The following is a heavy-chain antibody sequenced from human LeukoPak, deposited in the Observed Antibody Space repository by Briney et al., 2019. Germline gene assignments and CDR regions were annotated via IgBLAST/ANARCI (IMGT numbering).Heavy chain of an antibody. D-gene: IGHD3-9*01. Sequence: SETLSLTCAVSGGSISSGGYSWSWIRQPPGKGLEWIGSIYHSGSTYYNASLKSRVTISVDRSKNQFSLKLSSVTAADTAVYYCANYDILTGFDYWGQETLVTVSS. V-gene: IGHV4-30-2*01. CDR3: ANYDILTGFDY. CDR2: IYHSGST. J-gene: IGHJ4*02. CDR1: GGSISSGGYS.